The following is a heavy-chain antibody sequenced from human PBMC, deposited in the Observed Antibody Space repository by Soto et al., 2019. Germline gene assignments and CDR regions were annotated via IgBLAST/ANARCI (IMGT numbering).Heavy chain of an antibody. CDR2: ISGSGGST. V-gene: IGHV3-23*01. Sequence: PGGSLRLSCAASGFTFSSYAMSWVRQAPGKGLEWVSAISGSGGSTYYADSVKGRFTISRDNSKNTLYLQMNSLRAEDTAVYYCAKEWYPKSREYYYYGMDVWGQGTTVTVSS. CDR3: AKEWYPKSREYYYYGMDV. J-gene: IGHJ6*02. CDR1: GFTFSSYA. D-gene: IGHD6-13*01.